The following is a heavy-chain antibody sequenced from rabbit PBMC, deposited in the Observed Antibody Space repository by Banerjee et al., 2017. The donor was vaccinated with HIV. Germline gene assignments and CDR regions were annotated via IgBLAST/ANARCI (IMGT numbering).Heavy chain of an antibody. CDR3: ARGDVGYAGWGYAPMDL. CDR2: INTISGDT. CDR1: GFSFSNGYV. J-gene: IGHJ6*01. Sequence: QEQLVESGGGLVQPEGSLTLSCTASGFSFSNGYVMCWVRQAPGKGLEWIACINTISGDTVYATWAKGRFTISKASWTTVTLQMTSLTAADTASYFCARGDVGYAGWGYAPMDLWGPGTLVTVS. D-gene: IGHD4-2*01. V-gene: IGHV1S45*01.